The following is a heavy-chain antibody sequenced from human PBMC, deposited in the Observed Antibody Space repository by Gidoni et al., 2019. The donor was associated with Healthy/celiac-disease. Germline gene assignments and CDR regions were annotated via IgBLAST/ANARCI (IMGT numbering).Heavy chain of an antibody. D-gene: IGHD2-2*01. J-gene: IGHJ5*02. CDR1: GFSLSHARLG. CDR2: IFSNDEK. CDR3: ARIRDCSSTSCYSGGWFDP. Sequence: QVTLKESGPLLVKPTETLTLPCIVPGFSLSHARLGVSWIRQPPGKALEWLAHIFSNDEKSYSTSLKSRLTISKDTSKGQVVLTMTNMDPVDTATYYCARIRDCSSTSCYSGGWFDPWGQGTLVTVSS. V-gene: IGHV2-26*01.